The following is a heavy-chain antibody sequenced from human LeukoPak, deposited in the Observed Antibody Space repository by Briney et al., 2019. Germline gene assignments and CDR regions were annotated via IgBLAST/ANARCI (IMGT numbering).Heavy chain of an antibody. D-gene: IGHD4-17*01. CDR1: GYTFTGYY. V-gene: IGHV1-2*02. J-gene: IGHJ4*02. Sequence: VASVKVSCKSSGYTFTGYYMHWVRQAPGQGREWMGWINPNSGGTNYAQKFQGRATMTRDTSISTAYMELSRLRSDDTAVYYCARGGYGDYGSDYWGQGTLVTVSS. CDR2: INPNSGGT. CDR3: ARGGYGDYGSDY.